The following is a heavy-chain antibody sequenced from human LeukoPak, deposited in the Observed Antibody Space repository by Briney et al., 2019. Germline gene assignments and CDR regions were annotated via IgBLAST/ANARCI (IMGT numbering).Heavy chain of an antibody. V-gene: IGHV3-30*18. Sequence: GGSLRLSCAASGFTFSSYGMHWVRQAPGKGLEWVAVISYDGSNKYYADSVKGRFTISRDNSKNTLYLQMNSLRAEDTAVYYCAKVRKWELQTMFDYWGRGTLVTVSS. CDR2: ISYDGSNK. CDR3: AKVRKWELQTMFDY. D-gene: IGHD1-26*01. J-gene: IGHJ4*02. CDR1: GFTFSSYG.